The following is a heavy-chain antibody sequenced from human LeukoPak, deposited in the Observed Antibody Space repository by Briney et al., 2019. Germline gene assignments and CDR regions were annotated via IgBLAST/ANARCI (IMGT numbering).Heavy chain of an antibody. D-gene: IGHD3/OR15-3a*01. J-gene: IGHJ4*02. CDR3: ANVAGLELRRTAGYFNY. Sequence: PGGSLRLSCAASGFIFTDYSMNWVRQAPGKGLEWVSYIDRSSNNIYYPDSVKGRFTISRDNAKNSLYLQMNSLRDEDTAVYYCANVAGLELRRTAGYFNYWGQGTLVTVSS. CDR1: GFIFTDYS. CDR2: IDRSSNNI. V-gene: IGHV3-48*02.